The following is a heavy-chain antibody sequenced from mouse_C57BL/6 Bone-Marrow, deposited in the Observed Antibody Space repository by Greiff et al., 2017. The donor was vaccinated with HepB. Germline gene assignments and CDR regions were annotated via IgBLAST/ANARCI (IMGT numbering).Heavy chain of an antibody. CDR3: ASIYYDYLYAMDY. D-gene: IGHD2-4*01. CDR2: IDPANGNT. Sequence: VQLKQSVAELVRPGASVKLSCTASGFNIKNTYMHWVKQRPEQGLEWIGRIDPANGNTKYAPKFQGKATITADTSSNTAYLQLSILTSEDTAIYYCASIYYDYLYAMDYWGQGTSVTVSS. J-gene: IGHJ4*01. V-gene: IGHV14-3*01. CDR1: GFNIKNTY.